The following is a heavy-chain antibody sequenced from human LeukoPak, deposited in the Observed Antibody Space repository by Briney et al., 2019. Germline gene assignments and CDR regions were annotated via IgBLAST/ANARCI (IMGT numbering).Heavy chain of an antibody. J-gene: IGHJ3*02. CDR2: ISAYNGNT. D-gene: IGHD3-22*01. Sequence: ASVKVSCKASGDTFSSYAISWLRQAPGHGLEWMGWISAYNGNTNYAQKLQGRVTMTTDTSTSTAYMELRSLRSDDTAVYYCARTPHVVVITFPDAFDIWGQGTMVTVSS. V-gene: IGHV1-18*01. CDR1: GDTFSSYA. CDR3: ARTPHVVVITFPDAFDI.